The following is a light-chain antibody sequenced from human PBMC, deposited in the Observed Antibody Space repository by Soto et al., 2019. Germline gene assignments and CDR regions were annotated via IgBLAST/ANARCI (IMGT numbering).Light chain of an antibody. CDR1: TTDVGSYNL. Sequence: QSALTQPASVSGSPGQSITISCTGTTTDVGSYNLVSWYQQHPGKAPKLMIYEVSRRPSGVSNRFSGSKSGNTASLTISGLQAEDEADYYCCSWAGSSTFYFFGSGTKLTV. V-gene: IGLV2-23*02. CDR2: EVS. CDR3: CSWAGSSTFYF. J-gene: IGLJ1*01.